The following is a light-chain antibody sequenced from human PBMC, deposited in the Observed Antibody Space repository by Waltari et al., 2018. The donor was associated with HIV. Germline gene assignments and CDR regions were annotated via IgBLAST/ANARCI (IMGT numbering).Light chain of an antibody. CDR3: CSYTTSSTLV. Sequence: QSALTQPASMSGSPGQSITISCTGTSSDVGAHNHVSWYQQHPGKVPKLMICEDTKRPSEISNRVSGSKSGNTASLTISGLQAEDEADYYCCSYTTSSTLVFGGGTKLTVL. CDR2: EDT. CDR1: SSDVGAHNH. J-gene: IGLJ2*01. V-gene: IGLV2-14*01.